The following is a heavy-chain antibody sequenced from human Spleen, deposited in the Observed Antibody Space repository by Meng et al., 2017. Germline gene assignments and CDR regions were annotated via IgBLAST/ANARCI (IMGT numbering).Heavy chain of an antibody. CDR1: GGSISSSNW. J-gene: IGHJ2*01. V-gene: IGHV4-4*02. CDR3: ARSDFWSGYKGRVWYFDL. CDR2: IYHSGST. D-gene: IGHD3-3*01. Sequence: VRVRVSGPGLVKPSGTLSLTCAVPGGSISSSNWWSWVRQPPGKGLEWIGEIYHSGSTNYNPSLKSRVTISVDKSKNQFSLKLSSVTAADTAVYYCARSDFWSGYKGRVWYFDLWGRGTLVTVSS.